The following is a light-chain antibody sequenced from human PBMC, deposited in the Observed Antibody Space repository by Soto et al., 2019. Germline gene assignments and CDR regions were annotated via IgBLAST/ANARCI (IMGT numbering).Light chain of an antibody. CDR1: QSISFY. CDR3: QQRSNWPT. V-gene: IGKV3-11*01. Sequence: IWVTQSHSPLSLSPGERATLSCRASQSISFYLTWYQHKPGQAPRLLIYDASNRATGIPARFSGSGYGTDFTLTISSLEPEDFAVYYCQQRSNWPTFGQGTRLEIK. CDR2: DAS. J-gene: IGKJ5*01.